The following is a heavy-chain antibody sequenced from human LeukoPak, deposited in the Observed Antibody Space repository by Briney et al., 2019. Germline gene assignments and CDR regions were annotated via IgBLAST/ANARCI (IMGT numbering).Heavy chain of an antibody. Sequence: GGSLRLSCAASGFTFSSYGMHWVRQAPGKGLEWVAFIRYDGSNKYYADSVKGRFTISRDNSKNTLYLQMNSLRAEDTAVYYCANTLRWSEGTPRIDFDYWGQGTLVTVSS. D-gene: IGHD4-23*01. CDR1: GFTFSSYG. V-gene: IGHV3-30*02. CDR3: ANTLRWSEGTPRIDFDY. CDR2: IRYDGSNK. J-gene: IGHJ4*02.